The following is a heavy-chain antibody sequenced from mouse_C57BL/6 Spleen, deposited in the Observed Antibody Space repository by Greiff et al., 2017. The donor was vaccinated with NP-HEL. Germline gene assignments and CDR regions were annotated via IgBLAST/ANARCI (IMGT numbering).Heavy chain of an antibody. CDR3: VRAGYYDYDGEYFDV. V-gene: IGHV10-3*01. D-gene: IGHD2-4*01. Sequence: EVQLVESGGGLVQPKGSLKLSCAASGFTFNTYAMHWVRQAPGKGLEWVARLRRKSSNYATYYADSVKDRFTISRDDSQSMLYLQMNNLKTEDTAMYYCVRAGYYDYDGEYFDVWGTGTTVTVSS. J-gene: IGHJ1*03. CDR1: GFTFNTYA. CDR2: LRRKSSNYAT.